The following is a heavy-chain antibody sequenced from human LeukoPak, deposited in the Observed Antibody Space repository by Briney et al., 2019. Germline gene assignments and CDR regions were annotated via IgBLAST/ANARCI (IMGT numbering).Heavy chain of an antibody. CDR1: GGSFSGYY. D-gene: IGHD3-10*01. CDR2: INHSGST. V-gene: IGHV4-34*01. J-gene: IGHJ5*02. CDR3: ARVGMYYYGSGRYNWFDP. Sequence: PSETLSLTCAVYGGSFSGYYWSWIRQPPGKGLEWIGEINHSGSTNCNPSLKSRVTISVDTSKNQFSLKLSSVTAADTAVYYCARVGMYYYGSGRYNWFDPWGQGTLVTVSS.